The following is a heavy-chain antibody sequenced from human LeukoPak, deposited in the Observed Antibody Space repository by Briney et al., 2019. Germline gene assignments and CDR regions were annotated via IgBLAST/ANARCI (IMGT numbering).Heavy chain of an antibody. V-gene: IGHV4-59*01. CDR2: IYYSGST. J-gene: IGHJ4*02. D-gene: IGHD4-17*01. Sequence: SETLSLTCTVSGGSINSYYWSWIRQPPGKGLEWIGYIYYSGSTNYNPSLKSRVTISVDTSKNQFSLKLSSVTAADTAVYYCARGAAVTTYYFDYWGQGTLVTVSS. CDR3: ARGAAVTTYYFDY. CDR1: GGSINSYY.